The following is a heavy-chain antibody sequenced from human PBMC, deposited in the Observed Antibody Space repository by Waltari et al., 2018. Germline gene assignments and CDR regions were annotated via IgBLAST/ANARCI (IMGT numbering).Heavy chain of an antibody. CDR3: ARTYQSGSYSDY. CDR1: GYPFTSYY. CDR2: INTRKGGT. J-gene: IGHJ4*02. V-gene: IGHV1-2*02. D-gene: IGHD1-26*01. Sequence: QVQLVQSGAEVKKPGASVKVSCKTSGYPFTSYYMHWVRQAPGQGLEWMGWINTRKGGTSYAQKYQGSVTMTRDTSISTAYMELSRLISNDTAVYYCARTYQSGSYSDYWGQGTPVTVSS.